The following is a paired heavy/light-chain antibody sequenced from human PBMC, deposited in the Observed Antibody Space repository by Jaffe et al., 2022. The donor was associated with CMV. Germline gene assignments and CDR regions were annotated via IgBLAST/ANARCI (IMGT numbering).Light chain of an antibody. CDR2: YDS. Sequence: SYVLTQPPSVSVAPGKTARITCGGNNIGSKSVHWYQQKPGQAPVLVIYYDSDRPSGIPERFSGSNSGNTATLTISRVEAGDEADYYCQVWDSSSDPWVFGGGTKLTVL. CDR1: NIGSKS. CDR3: QVWDSSSDPWV. V-gene: IGLV3-21*04. J-gene: IGLJ3*02.
Heavy chain of an antibody. CDR3: ARRVTGVVTATNWFDP. CDR2: INPSGGST. Sequence: QVQLVQSGAEVKKPGASVKVSCKASGYTFTSYYMHWVRQAPGQGLEWMGIINPSGGSTSYAQKFQGRVTMTRDTSTSTVYMELSSLRSEDTAVYYCARRVTGVVTATNWFDPWGQGTLVTVSS. CDR1: GYTFTSYY. J-gene: IGHJ5*02. D-gene: IGHD2-21*02. V-gene: IGHV1-46*01.